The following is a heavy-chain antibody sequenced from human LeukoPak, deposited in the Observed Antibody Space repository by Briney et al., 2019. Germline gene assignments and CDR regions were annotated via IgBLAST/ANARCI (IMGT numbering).Heavy chain of an antibody. CDR3: ARGRFNYDSTGYSSFYY. V-gene: IGHV3-7*01. CDR2: IKEDGSEK. Sequence: PGGSLRLSCAASGVTFSSYWMSWVRQAPGEGLEWVANIKEDGSEKYYVDSVKGRFTISRDNAKTSVYLQMNSLRAEDTAVYYCARGRFNYDSTGYSSFYYWGQGTLVTVSS. CDR1: GVTFSSYW. J-gene: IGHJ4*02. D-gene: IGHD3-22*01.